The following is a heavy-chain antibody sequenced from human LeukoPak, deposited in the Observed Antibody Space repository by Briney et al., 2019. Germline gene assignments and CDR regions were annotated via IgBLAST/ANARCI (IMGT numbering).Heavy chain of an antibody. CDR1: GXSFTNYC. D-gene: IGHD2-2*01. V-gene: IGHV5-51*01. CDR2: INPGDSEI. Sequence: GESLKISFKGSGXSFTNYCIGWVRQMPGKDLEWMGIINPGDSEIRYSPSFQGQVTMSADKSISTAYLQWSSLKASDTAIYYCARDKYCTSRSCYFDYWGQGTPVTVSS. CDR3: ARDKYCTSRSCYFDY. J-gene: IGHJ4*02.